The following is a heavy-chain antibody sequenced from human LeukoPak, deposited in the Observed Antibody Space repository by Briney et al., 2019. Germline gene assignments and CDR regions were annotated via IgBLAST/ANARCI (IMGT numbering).Heavy chain of an antibody. V-gene: IGHV1-69*04. Sequence: GASVKLCCKVSGGTFSSYAISWVRQAPGQGLEWRGRIITILVIANYAQKFQGRVTITAHKSTSTAYMELSSPRSEDTAVYYCARDQGLTSAMVDYWGQGTLVTVSS. CDR1: GGTFSSYA. D-gene: IGHD5-18*01. J-gene: IGHJ4*02. CDR3: ARDQGLTSAMVDY. CDR2: IITILVIA.